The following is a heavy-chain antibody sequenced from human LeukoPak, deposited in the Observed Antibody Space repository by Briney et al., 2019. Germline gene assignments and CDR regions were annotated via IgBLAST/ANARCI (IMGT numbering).Heavy chain of an antibody. CDR2: INPNSGGT. D-gene: IGHD3-16*02. Sequence: ASVKVSCKASGYTFTGYYMHWVRQAPGQGLEWIGRINPNSGGTNYAQKFQGRVTMTRDTSISAAYMELSRLRSDDTAVYYCARVVSLGELSSNDYWGQGTPVTVSS. CDR1: GYTFTGYY. V-gene: IGHV1-2*06. J-gene: IGHJ4*02. CDR3: ARVVSLGELSSNDY.